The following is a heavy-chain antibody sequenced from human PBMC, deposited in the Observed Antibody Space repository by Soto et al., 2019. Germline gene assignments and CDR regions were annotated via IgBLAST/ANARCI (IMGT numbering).Heavy chain of an antibody. CDR1: GYTFTRYG. CDR3: AKNGQPPYYYYGLDV. D-gene: IGHD2-8*01. J-gene: IGHJ6*02. V-gene: IGHV1-18*01. CDR2: ISGYNGDT. Sequence: GASVKVSCKASGYTFTRYGISCVRQAPGQGLEWMGWISGYNGDTNYAQKFQGKVSMTIDTSTGTAYMELRSLTSDDTAVYYCAKNGQPPYYYYGLDVWGQGTKVT.